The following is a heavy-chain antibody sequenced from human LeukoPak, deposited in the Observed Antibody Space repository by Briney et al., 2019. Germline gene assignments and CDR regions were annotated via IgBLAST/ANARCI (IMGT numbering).Heavy chain of an antibody. CDR3: ARHAYYYDRSGSYEAFDI. J-gene: IGHJ3*02. CDR2: IYYSGTT. Sequence: SETLSLTCTVSGDSILTRTYYWAWIRQPPGRGLEWIGSIYYSGTTYYNPSLKSRVTISVDTSENQFSLELHSVTAADTAVYYCARHAYYYDRSGSYEAFDIWGQGTMVTVSS. CDR1: GDSILTRTYY. D-gene: IGHD3-22*01. V-gene: IGHV4-39*01.